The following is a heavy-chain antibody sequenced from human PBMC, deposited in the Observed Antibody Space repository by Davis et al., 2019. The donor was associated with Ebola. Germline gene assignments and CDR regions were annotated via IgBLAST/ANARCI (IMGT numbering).Heavy chain of an antibody. CDR2: LHFRGST. J-gene: IGHJ6*02. V-gene: IGHV4-39*01. Sequence: SETLSLTCNVSGVSIGSSGYYWGWVRQPPGKGLEWIGTLHFRGSTYYSPSLTGRVTLSGDSSKNEFSLTLDSVTAADTAVYHCARHHASDIRKMDVWGQGTTVTVSS. D-gene: IGHD1-14*01. CDR1: GVSIGSSGYY. CDR3: ARHHASDIRKMDV.